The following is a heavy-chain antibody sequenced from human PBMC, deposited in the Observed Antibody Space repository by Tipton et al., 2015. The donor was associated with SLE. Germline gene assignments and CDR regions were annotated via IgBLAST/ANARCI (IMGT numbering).Heavy chain of an antibody. J-gene: IGHJ6*02. CDR3: ALDRGGSPNGMDV. D-gene: IGHD2-15*01. V-gene: IGHV4-39*01. CDR2: VYYSGST. Sequence: TLSLTCIVSGGSVSSSSYYWGWIRQPPGKGLEWIGTVYYSGSTYYNPSLRSRVTISVDTSKNQFSLKLSSVIAADTAVYYCALDRGGSPNGMDVWGQGTTVTVSS. CDR1: GGSVSSSSYY.